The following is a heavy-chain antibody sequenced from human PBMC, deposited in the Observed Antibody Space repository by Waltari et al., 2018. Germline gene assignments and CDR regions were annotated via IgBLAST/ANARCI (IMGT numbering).Heavy chain of an antibody. D-gene: IGHD5-12*01. CDR1: GFTFGDYA. Sequence: EVQLVASGGGLVQPGRSLRLSCTASGFTFGDYALSWVRQAPGKGLEWVGFIRSKAYGGTTEYAASVKGRFTISRDDSKSIAYLQMNSLKTEDTAVYYCTSRDGYNRHYYYMDVWGKGTTVTVSS. CDR3: TSRDGYNRHYYYMDV. J-gene: IGHJ6*03. V-gene: IGHV3-49*04. CDR2: IRSKAYGGTT.